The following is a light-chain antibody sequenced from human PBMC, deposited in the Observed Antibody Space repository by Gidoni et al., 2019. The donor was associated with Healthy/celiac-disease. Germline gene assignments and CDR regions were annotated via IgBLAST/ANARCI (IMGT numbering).Light chain of an antibody. V-gene: IGKV3-20*01. CDR3: QQYGSSPWT. CDR1: QSVSSSY. J-gene: IGKJ1*01. Sequence: EIVLTQSPSPLSLSPGERATLSCRASQSVSSSYLAWYQQKPGQAPRLLIYGASSRATGIPYRFSGSGSGTDFTLTISRLEPEDFAVYYCQQYGSSPWTFGQGTKVEIK. CDR2: GAS.